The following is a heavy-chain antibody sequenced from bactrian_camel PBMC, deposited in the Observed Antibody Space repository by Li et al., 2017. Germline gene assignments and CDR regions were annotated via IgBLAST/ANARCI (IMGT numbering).Heavy chain of an antibody. D-gene: IGHD5*01. J-gene: IGHJ6*01. Sequence: HVQLVESGGGLVQPGGSLRLSCAASGFATGSYYVSWVRQAPGKGLEWVSGIYTDGSRTWYVDSVKGRFTIFRDNTKNTLSLRMSSLKAEDTAVYYCAAGVATNFGYWGQGTQVTVS. CDR3: AAGVATNFGY. CDR2: IYTDGSRT. CDR1: GFATGSYY. V-gene: IGHV3S5*01.